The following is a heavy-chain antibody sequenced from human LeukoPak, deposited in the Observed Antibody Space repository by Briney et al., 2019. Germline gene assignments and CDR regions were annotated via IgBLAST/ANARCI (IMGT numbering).Heavy chain of an antibody. D-gene: IGHD3-22*01. CDR2: INPNSGGT. V-gene: IGHV1-2*02. Sequence: ASVKVSCKASGYTFTGYYMHWVRQAPGQGLEWMGWINPNSGGTNYAQKFQGRVTMTRDTSISTAYMELSRLRSDDTAVYYCAREVGNYYYDSSGYYSGGPRRDWALGYYFDYWGKGTLVTVSS. J-gene: IGHJ4*02. CDR1: GYTFTGYY. CDR3: AREVGNYYYDSSGYYSGGPRRDWALGYYFDY.